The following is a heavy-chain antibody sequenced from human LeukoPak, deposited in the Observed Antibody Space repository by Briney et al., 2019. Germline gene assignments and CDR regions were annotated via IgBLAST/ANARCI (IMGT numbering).Heavy chain of an antibody. V-gene: IGHV4-39*01. CDR3: ARRAIMITFGGGDYFDY. CDR1: GGSISSSSYY. CDR2: IYYSGST. D-gene: IGHD3-16*01. J-gene: IGHJ4*02. Sequence: SETLSLTCTVSGGSISSSSYYWGWIRQPPGKGLEWIGSIYYSGSTYYNPSLKSRVTISVDTSKNQFSLKLSSVTAADTAVYYCARRAIMITFGGGDYFDYWGQGTLVTVSS.